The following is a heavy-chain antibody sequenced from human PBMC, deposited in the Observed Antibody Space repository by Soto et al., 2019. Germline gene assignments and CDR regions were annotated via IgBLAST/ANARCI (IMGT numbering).Heavy chain of an antibody. CDR2: IIPIFGTA. Sequence: SVKVSCKASGGTFSSYAISWVRQAPGQGHEWMGGIIPIFGTANYAQKFQGRVTITADESTSTAYMELSSLRSEDTAVYYCARGMTDYDFWSGYPVAFDIWGKGTMVTVSS. D-gene: IGHD3-3*01. J-gene: IGHJ3*02. V-gene: IGHV1-69*13. CDR3: ARGMTDYDFWSGYPVAFDI. CDR1: GGTFSSYA.